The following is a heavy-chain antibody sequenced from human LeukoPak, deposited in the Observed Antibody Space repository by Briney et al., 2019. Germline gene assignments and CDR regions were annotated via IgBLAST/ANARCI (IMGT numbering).Heavy chain of an antibody. CDR3: ARHTSGLNFDY. Sequence: PSETLSLTCTVSGGSISSSSYYWGWIRQPPGKGLEWIGSIYYSGSTYYNPSLKSRVTISVDTSKNQFSLKLSSVTAADTAVYYCARHTSGLNFDYWGQGTLVTVSS. J-gene: IGHJ4*02. CDR2: IYYSGST. CDR1: GGSISSSSYY. D-gene: IGHD6-19*01. V-gene: IGHV4-39*01.